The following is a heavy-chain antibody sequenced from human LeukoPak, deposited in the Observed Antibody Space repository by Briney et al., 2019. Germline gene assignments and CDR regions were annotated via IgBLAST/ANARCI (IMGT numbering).Heavy chain of an antibody. CDR2: IYPGDSDT. Sequence: GESLKISCKGSGYTFTSFWIGWVRQMPGKGLEWMGIIYPGDSDTRYSPSFQGQVTISADKSISTAYLQWSSLKASDTAMYYCARRLGYCSGGSCGDFDYWGQGTLVTVSS. CDR1: GYTFTSFW. D-gene: IGHD2-15*01. V-gene: IGHV5-51*01. CDR3: ARRLGYCSGGSCGDFDY. J-gene: IGHJ4*02.